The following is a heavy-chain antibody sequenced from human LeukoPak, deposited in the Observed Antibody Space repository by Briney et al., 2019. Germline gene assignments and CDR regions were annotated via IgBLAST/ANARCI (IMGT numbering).Heavy chain of an antibody. D-gene: IGHD2-2*01. J-gene: IGHJ5*02. CDR2: MNPNSGNT. CDR3: ARGPLIVVVPAAIIGNWFDP. V-gene: IGHV1-8*02. Sequence: ASVKVSCKASGYTFTGYYMHWVRQATGQGLEWMGWMNPNSGNTGYAQKFQGRVTMTRNTSISTAYMELSSLRSEDTAVYYCARGPLIVVVPAAIIGNWFDPWGQGTLVTVSS. CDR1: GYTFTGYY.